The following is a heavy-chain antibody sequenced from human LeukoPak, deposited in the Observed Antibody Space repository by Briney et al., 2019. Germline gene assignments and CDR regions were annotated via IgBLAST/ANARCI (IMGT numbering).Heavy chain of an antibody. V-gene: IGHV4-34*01. J-gene: IGHJ4*02. Sequence: SETLSLTCAVYGGSFSGYYWSWIRQPPGKGLEWIGEINHSGSTNYNPSLKSRVTISVDTSKNQFSLKLSSVTAADTAVYYCARGGLGATRACHYGAQGTVVTVS. D-gene: IGHD1-26*01. CDR2: INHSGST. CDR1: GGSFSGYY. CDR3: ARGGLGATRACHY.